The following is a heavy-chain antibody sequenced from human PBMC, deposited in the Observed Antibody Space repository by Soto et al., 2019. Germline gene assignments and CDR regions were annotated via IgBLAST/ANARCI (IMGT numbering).Heavy chain of an antibody. J-gene: IGHJ4*02. V-gene: IGHV3-30*19. CDR1: GFTFSSYG. Sequence: GRSLRLSCAASGFTFSSYGMHWVRQAPGKGLEWVAVISYDGSNKYYTDSVKGRFTISRDNSKNTLYLQMNSLRAEDTAVYYCSRGGLVVVVAAFDYWGQGTLVTVSS. CDR3: SRGGLVVVVAAFDY. D-gene: IGHD2-15*01. CDR2: ISYDGSNK.